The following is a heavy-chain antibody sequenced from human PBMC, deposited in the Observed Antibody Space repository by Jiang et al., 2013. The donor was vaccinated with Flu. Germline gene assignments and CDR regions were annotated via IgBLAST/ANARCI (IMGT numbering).Heavy chain of an antibody. CDR3: ACRQTQGFNS. V-gene: IGHV4-34*01. J-gene: IGHJ4*02. CDR2: INHSGST. CDR1: GGSFSGYY. Sequence: TLSLTCAVYGGSFSGYYWSWIRQPPGKGLEWIGEINHSGSTNYNPSLKSRVTISVDTSKNQFSLKLSSVTAADTAVYYCACRQTQGFNSWGQGTLVTVSS.